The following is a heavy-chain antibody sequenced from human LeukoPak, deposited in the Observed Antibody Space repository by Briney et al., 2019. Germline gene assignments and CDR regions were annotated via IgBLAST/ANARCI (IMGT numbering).Heavy chain of an antibody. Sequence: ASVKVSCKASGYAFTSYGISWGRQAPGQGLEWMGWISAYNGNTNYAQKLQGRVTMTTDTSTSTAYMELRSLRSDDTAVYYCATGLPVDTATYWGQGTLVTVSS. D-gene: IGHD5-18*01. J-gene: IGHJ4*02. CDR1: GYAFTSYG. V-gene: IGHV1-18*01. CDR3: ATGLPVDTATY. CDR2: ISAYNGNT.